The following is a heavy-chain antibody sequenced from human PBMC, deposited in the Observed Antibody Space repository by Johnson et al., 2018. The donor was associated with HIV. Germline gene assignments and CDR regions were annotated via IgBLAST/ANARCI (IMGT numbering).Heavy chain of an antibody. D-gene: IGHD3-9*01. Sequence: EQLVESGGGLVQPGGSLRLSCAASGFTFSSYWMSWVRQAPGKGLEWVANIKQDGSEKYYVDSVKGRFTISRDNAKNSLYLQMNSLRAEDTAVFYCARDRGLRYFDWLSDHDAFDIWGQGTMVTVSS. CDR3: ARDRGLRYFDWLSDHDAFDI. V-gene: IGHV3-7*01. CDR2: IKQDGSEK. J-gene: IGHJ3*02. CDR1: GFTFSSYW.